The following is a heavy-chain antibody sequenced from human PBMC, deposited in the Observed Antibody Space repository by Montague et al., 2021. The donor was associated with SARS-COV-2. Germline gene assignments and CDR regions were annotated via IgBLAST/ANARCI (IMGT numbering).Heavy chain of an antibody. CDR1: GGSISSGSYY. CDR2: IYTSGSA. D-gene: IGHD3-22*01. CDR3: ARDRERYDASDYSGVYYYYGMDV. Sequence: TLSLTCTVSGGSISSGSYYWTWIRQPAGKGLEWIGRIYTSGSANYNASLKSRATISLDTSKNQFSLKLSSVTAADTAVYYCARDRERYDASDYSGVYYYYGMDVWAKEPRSPSP. J-gene: IGHJ6*02. V-gene: IGHV4-61*02.